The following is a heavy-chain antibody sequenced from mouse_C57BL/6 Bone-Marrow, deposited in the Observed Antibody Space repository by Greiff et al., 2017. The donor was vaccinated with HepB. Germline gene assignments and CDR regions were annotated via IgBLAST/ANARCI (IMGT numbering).Heavy chain of an antibody. CDR1: GFTFSSYA. CDR3: ARGDWVYYAMDN. CDR2: ISDGGSYT. J-gene: IGHJ4*01. Sequence: EVQVVESGGGLVKPGGSLKLSCAASGFTFSSYAMSWVRQTPEKRLEWVATISDGGSYTYYPDNVKGRFTISRDNAKNNLYLQMSHLKSEDTAMYYCARGDWVYYAMDNWGQGTSVTVSS. D-gene: IGHD4-1*01. V-gene: IGHV5-4*01.